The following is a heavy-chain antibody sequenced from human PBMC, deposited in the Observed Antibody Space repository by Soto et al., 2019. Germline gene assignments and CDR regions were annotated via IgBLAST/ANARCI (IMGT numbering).Heavy chain of an antibody. D-gene: IGHD6-13*01. CDR3: AKDRLPRSARGGSSWYLGYYYGMDV. CDR1: GLTFSSYG. V-gene: IGHV3-30*18. Sequence: GGSLRLSCAASGLTFSSYGMHWVRQAPGKGLEWVAVISYDGSNKYYADSVKGRFTISRDNSKNTLYLQMNSLRAEDTAVYYCAKDRLPRSARGGSSWYLGYYYGMDVWGQGTTVTVSS. J-gene: IGHJ6*02. CDR2: ISYDGSNK.